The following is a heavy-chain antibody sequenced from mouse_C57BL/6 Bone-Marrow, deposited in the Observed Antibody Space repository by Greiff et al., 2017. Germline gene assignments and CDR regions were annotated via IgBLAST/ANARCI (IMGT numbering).Heavy chain of an antibody. CDR2: IDPEDGET. V-gene: IGHV14-2*01. CDR3: ARGCYLDY. CDR1: GFNIKDYY. Sequence: EVQLQESGAELVKPGASVKLSCTASGFNIKDYYMHWVKQRTEQGLEWIGRIDPEDGETKYAPQFQGKATITADTSSNTSYLHISSLTSEDTAVYYCARGCYLDYWGQGTTLTVSS. J-gene: IGHJ2*01.